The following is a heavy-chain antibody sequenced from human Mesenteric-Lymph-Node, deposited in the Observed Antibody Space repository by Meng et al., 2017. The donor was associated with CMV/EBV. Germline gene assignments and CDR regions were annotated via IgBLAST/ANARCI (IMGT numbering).Heavy chain of an antibody. V-gene: IGHV4-4*02. CDR3: ASHNWDYVGNWFDP. CDR1: GGSVNSENW. D-gene: IGHD1-7*01. J-gene: IGHJ5*02. Sequence: GSGGSVNSENWWSWVRQSPGKGLEWIGEIYHTGSVNLNPSLKSRVTVSLDKSNNQFSLNLTSVTAADTAVYYCASHNWDYVGNWFDPWGQGTLVTVSS. CDR2: IYHTGSV.